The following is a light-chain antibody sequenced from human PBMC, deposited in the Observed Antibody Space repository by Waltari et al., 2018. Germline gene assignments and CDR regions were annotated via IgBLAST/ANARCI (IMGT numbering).Light chain of an antibody. Sequence: VLTQSPGTLSLSPGERPTLSCRASQRLTKNYLAWYQQKPGQAPRLLIYGASSRAAGIPDRFSGSGSGTDFALTISRLEPEDSAVYYCQQYGSSILYTFGQGTKLEIQ. CDR1: QRLTKNY. V-gene: IGKV3-20*01. CDR3: QQYGSSILYT. CDR2: GAS. J-gene: IGKJ2*01.